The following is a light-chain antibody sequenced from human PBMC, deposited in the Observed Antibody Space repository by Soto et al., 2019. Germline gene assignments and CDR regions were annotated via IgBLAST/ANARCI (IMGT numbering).Light chain of an antibody. CDR3: QQCNNWPPWT. CDR1: QNVGNN. CDR2: GAS. Sequence: EIVMTQSPATLSVSPGERATLSCRASQNVGNNLVWYQQKPGQAPRLLIYGASTRAAGIPDRFSGSGSGTEFTLTISGLQSDDFAVYYCQQCNNWPPWTVGQGTKVEIK. V-gene: IGKV3-15*01. J-gene: IGKJ1*01.